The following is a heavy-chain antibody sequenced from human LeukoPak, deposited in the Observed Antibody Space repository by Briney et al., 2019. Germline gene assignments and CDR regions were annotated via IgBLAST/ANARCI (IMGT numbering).Heavy chain of an antibody. J-gene: IGHJ4*02. CDR3: ARGPSITIFGVFDY. Sequence: SVKVSCKASGGSFSSYAISWVRQAPGQGLEWMGGIIPIFGTANYAQKFQGRVTITTDESTSTAYMELSSLRSEDTAVYYCARGPSITIFGVFDYWGQGTLVTVSS. CDR1: GGSFSSYA. CDR2: IIPIFGTA. D-gene: IGHD3-3*01. V-gene: IGHV1-69*05.